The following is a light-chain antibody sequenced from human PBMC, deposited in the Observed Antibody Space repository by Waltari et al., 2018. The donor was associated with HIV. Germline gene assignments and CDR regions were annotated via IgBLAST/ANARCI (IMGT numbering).Light chain of an antibody. Sequence: QSVLPQPPSASGTPGQRVTISCSGSRSNIGSNYVSWYHQLPGTAPKLLIYRNNQRPSGVPYRFSGSKSGTSASLAISGLRSEDEADYYCAAWDDSLSGVVFGGGTKLTVL. V-gene: IGLV1-47*01. CDR3: AAWDDSLSGVV. CDR2: RNN. CDR1: RSNIGSNY. J-gene: IGLJ2*01.